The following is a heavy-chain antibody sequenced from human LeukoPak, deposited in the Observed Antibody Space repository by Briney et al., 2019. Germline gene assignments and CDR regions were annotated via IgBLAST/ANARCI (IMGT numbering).Heavy chain of an antibody. V-gene: IGHV3-23*01. D-gene: IGHD2-8*01. CDR2: ISASGGGT. CDR1: GFTFTTYP. CDR3: AKAPHCPNDVCRYFDY. Sequence: PGGSLRLSCAASGFTFTTYPMSWVRQAPGKGLEWVSAISASGGGTYYADSVEGRFTISRDNPRSTVFLQMSSLRAEDTAVYYCAKAPHCPNDVCRYFDYWGQGILVTVSS. J-gene: IGHJ4*02.